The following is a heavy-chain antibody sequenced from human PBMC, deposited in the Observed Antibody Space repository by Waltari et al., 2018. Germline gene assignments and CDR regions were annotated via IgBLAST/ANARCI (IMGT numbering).Heavy chain of an antibody. V-gene: IGHV4-38-2*01. D-gene: IGHD3-22*01. Sequence: QVQLQESGPGLVKPSETLSLTCAVSGYSISSGYYWGWIRQPPGKGLEWSGSIYHSGSTYYNPSLKSRVTRSVDTSKNQCSRKLSSVTAADTAVYYCARHGDDSSGYYLYFDYWVQGTLVTVSS. J-gene: IGHJ4*02. CDR1: GYSISSGYY. CDR2: IYHSGST. CDR3: ARHGDDSSGYYLYFDY.